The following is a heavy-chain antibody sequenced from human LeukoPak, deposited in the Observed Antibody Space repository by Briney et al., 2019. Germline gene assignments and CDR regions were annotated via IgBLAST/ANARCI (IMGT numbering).Heavy chain of an antibody. J-gene: IGHJ4*02. Sequence: GESLKISCKTSGYTFTRTYWIGWVRQMPGKGLEWMGIIYPGDSDTRYSPSFQGQVTISADKSISTAYLQWSSLKASDTAMYYCARSMAAAGYPRYFDYWGQGTLVTVSS. CDR2: IYPGDSDT. CDR1: GYTFTRTYW. D-gene: IGHD6-13*01. CDR3: ARSMAAAGYPRYFDY. V-gene: IGHV5-51*01.